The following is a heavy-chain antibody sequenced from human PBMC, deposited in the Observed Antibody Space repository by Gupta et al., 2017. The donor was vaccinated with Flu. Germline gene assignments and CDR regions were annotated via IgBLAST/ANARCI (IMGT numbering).Heavy chain of an antibody. J-gene: IGHJ6*03. D-gene: IGHD6-13*01. CDR2: INTNTGNP. Sequence: GLEWMGWINTNTGNPTYAQGFTGRFVFSLDTSVSTAYLQISSLKAEDTAVYYCASPPGGTGYSSSWDGRTRSIYYYYYMDGWGKGTTVTVSS. CDR3: ASPPGGTGYSSSWDGRTRSIYYYYYMDG. V-gene: IGHV7-4-1*02.